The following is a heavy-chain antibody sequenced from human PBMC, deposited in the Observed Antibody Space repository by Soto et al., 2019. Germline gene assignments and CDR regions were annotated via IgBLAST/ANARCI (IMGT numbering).Heavy chain of an antibody. J-gene: IGHJ4*02. CDR1: GFTGSGNY. CDR2: IYGGGST. D-gene: IGHD4-17*01. Sequence: PGGSLRLSCVVSGFTGSGNYMSWVRQAPGKGLEWVSVIYGGGSTYHADSVKGRFTMSRDNSKNTVFLQMNSLRAEDTAVYYCARVEYGSNGEVHWGQGILVTVSS. V-gene: IGHV3-66*01. CDR3: ARVEYGSNGEVH.